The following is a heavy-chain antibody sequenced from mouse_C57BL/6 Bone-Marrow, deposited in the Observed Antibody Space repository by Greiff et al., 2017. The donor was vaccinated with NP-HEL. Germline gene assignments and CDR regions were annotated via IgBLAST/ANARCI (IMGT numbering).Heavy chain of an antibody. J-gene: IGHJ4*01. V-gene: IGHV1-50*01. Sequence: VQLQQPGAELVKPGASVKLSCKASGYTFTSYWMQWVKQRPGQGLEWIGEIDPSDSYTNYNQKFKGKATLTVDTSSSTAYMQLSSLTSEDSAVYYCARDWDYYAMDYWGQGTSVTGSS. CDR1: GYTFTSYW. CDR3: ARDWDYYAMDY. CDR2: IDPSDSYT. D-gene: IGHD4-1*01.